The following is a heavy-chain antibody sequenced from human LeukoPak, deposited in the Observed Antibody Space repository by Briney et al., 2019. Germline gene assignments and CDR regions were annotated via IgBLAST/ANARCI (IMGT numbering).Heavy chain of an antibody. J-gene: IGHJ4*02. Sequence: PSETLSLTCAVDGGSFSGYSWNWIRQPPGEGREWIGETHHGGSANYNPSLKREVTISVNTSKNQFSLRLSSLAAAAPAFYHPARGRVVAASVRLWGQETLVSVSS. CDR2: THHGGSA. D-gene: IGHD6-25*01. CDR3: ARGRVVAASVRL. CDR1: GGSFSGYS. V-gene: IGHV4-34*01.